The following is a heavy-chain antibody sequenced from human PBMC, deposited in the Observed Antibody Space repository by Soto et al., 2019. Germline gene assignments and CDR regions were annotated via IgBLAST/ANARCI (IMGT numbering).Heavy chain of an antibody. Sequence: EVQLVESGGGLVKPGGSLRLSCAASGFTVNNAWMNWVRQAPGKGLEWVGRIKSKTDGGTTDYAAPVQGRFTITRDDSENTLYLQMNSLKSEDTAVYYCTTAHPWGYWGQGTLVTVSS. D-gene: IGHD1-26*01. V-gene: IGHV3-15*07. CDR3: TTAHPWGY. J-gene: IGHJ4*02. CDR1: GFTVNNAW. CDR2: IKSKTDGGTT.